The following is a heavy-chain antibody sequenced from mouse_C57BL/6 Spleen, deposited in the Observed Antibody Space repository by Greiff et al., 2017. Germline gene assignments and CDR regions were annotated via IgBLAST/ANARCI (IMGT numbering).Heavy chain of an antibody. Sequence: EVKLMESGGGLVKPGGSLKLSCAASGFTFSSYAMSWVRQTPEKRLEWVATISDGGSYTYYPDNVKGRFTISRDNAKNNLYLQKSHLRSEDTAMYYCARDVYYGKCAYWGQGTLLTVSA. V-gene: IGHV5-4*01. J-gene: IGHJ3*01. CDR2: ISDGGSYT. D-gene: IGHD2-1*01. CDR1: GFTFSSYA. CDR3: ARDVYYGKCAY.